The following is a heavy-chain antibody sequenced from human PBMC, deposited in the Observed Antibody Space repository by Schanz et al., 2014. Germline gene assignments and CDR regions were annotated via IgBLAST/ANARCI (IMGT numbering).Heavy chain of an antibody. CDR3: ARDAADFYDILTEEDY. CDR1: GYIFINSG. D-gene: IGHD3-9*01. Sequence: QIQLVQSGPEVKKPGATVKVSCKASGYIFINSGISWVRQVPGQGLEWMGWISVYNGNTKYPQKLQGRVTMTTDTSTSTAYMELSSLRSEDTAVYSCARDAADFYDILTEEDYWGQGTLVTVSS. J-gene: IGHJ4*02. V-gene: IGHV1-18*01. CDR2: ISVYNGNT.